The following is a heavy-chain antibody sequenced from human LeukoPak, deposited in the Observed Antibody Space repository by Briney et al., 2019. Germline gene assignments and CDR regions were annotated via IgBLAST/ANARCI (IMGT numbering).Heavy chain of an antibody. CDR3: ARGRFLEWLSPFDC. CDR2: IYYSGST. J-gene: IGHJ4*02. CDR1: GGSISSGDYY. D-gene: IGHD3-3*01. Sequence: SETLSLTCTVSGGSISSGDYYWSWIRQPPGKGLEWIGYIYYSGSTYYNPSLKSRVTISVDTSKNQFSLKLRSVTAADTAVYYCARGRFLEWLSPFDCWGQGTLVTVSS. V-gene: IGHV4-30-4*08.